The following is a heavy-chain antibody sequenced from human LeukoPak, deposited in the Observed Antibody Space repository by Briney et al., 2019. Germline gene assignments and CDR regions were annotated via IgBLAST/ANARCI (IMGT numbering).Heavy chain of an antibody. J-gene: IGHJ4*02. CDR1: GFTFSIYE. Sequence: PGGSLRLSCAASGFTFSIYEMNWVRQAPGKGLEWVSYISSSGSTIYYADSVKGRFTISRDNAKNSLYLQMNSLRAEDTAVYYCARDTGGWSKSFDYWGQGTLVTVSS. CDR3: ARDTGGWSKSFDY. V-gene: IGHV3-48*03. D-gene: IGHD6-19*01. CDR2: ISSSGSTI.